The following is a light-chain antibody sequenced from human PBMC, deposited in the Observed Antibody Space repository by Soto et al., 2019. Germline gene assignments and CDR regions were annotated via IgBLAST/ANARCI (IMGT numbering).Light chain of an antibody. CDR3: QQYNNRPPWT. J-gene: IGKJ1*01. V-gene: IGKV3D-15*01. Sequence: EIVMTQSPATLSVSPGERATLSCRASQSVSSNLAWYQQKPGQAPRLLIYGASTRATGIPARFSGSGSGTDFTLTIRSLQSEDFAVYYCQQYNNRPPWTFGQGTKVEIK. CDR2: GAS. CDR1: QSVSSN.